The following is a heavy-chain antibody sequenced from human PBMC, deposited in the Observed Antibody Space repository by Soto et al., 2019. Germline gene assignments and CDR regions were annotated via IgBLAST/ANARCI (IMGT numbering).Heavy chain of an antibody. J-gene: IGHJ6*03. CDR3: AIQPILEQDYYYMAV. Sequence: SETLSLTYTVSGGPISSTTYYWGWIRQPPGKGLEWIGSIYYSGSTYHNPSLKSRVSISVDTSKNQFTLKLSSVTAADTAVYYCAIQPILEQDYYYMAVWGKGTTVTVSS. D-gene: IGHD3-9*01. CDR1: GGPISSTTYY. V-gene: IGHV4-39*01. CDR2: IYYSGST.